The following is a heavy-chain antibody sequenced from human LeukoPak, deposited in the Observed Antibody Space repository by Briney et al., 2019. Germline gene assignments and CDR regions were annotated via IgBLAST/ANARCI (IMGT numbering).Heavy chain of an antibody. Sequence: ASVTVSCEASGYTFTGYYIHWVRQAPGQGLEWMGWINPNTGGTNYAQKFQGRVTMTRDTSISTAYMELSSLRSDDTAIYYCARANRGYCSSPSCSVDNWGQGTLVTVSS. D-gene: IGHD2-2*01. V-gene: IGHV1-2*02. J-gene: IGHJ4*02. CDR3: ARANRGYCSSPSCSVDN. CDR2: INPNTGGT. CDR1: GYTFTGYY.